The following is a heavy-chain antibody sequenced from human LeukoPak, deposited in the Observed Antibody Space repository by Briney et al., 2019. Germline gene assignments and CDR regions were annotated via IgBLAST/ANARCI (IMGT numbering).Heavy chain of an antibody. V-gene: IGHV4-30-2*01. CDR2: IYHSGST. CDR1: GGSISSGGYS. J-gene: IGHJ4*02. CDR3: AGEGMGFDY. Sequence: SETLSLTCAVSGGSISSGGYSWSWIRQPPGKGLEWIGYIYHSGSTYYNPSLKSRVTISVDRSKNQFSLKLSSVTAADTAVYYCAGEGMGFDYWGQGSLVTVSS. D-gene: IGHD2-8*01.